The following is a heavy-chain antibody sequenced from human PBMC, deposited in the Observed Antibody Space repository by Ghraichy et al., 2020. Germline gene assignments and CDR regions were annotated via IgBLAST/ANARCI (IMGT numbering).Heavy chain of an antibody. CDR3: AREGAGSSSWYSIAY. D-gene: IGHD6-13*01. J-gene: IGHJ4*02. Sequence: ASVKVSCKASGYTFTSSYIHWVRQAPGQGLEWMGIINPSGGGTTYAQKFQGRVTMTRDTSTSTVFMELSSLTSEDTAVYYCAREGAGSSSWYSIAYWGQGTLVTVSS. V-gene: IGHV1-46*01. CDR1: GYTFTSSY. CDR2: INPSGGGT.